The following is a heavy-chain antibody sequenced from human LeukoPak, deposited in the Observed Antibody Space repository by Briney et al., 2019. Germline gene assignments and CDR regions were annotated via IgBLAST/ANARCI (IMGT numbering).Heavy chain of an antibody. J-gene: IGHJ3*02. D-gene: IGHD3-16*01. CDR2: INTDGDST. V-gene: IGHV3-74*01. CDR1: GLTFSSDW. Sequence: GGSLRLSCVGSGLTFSSDWMHWVRQAPGKGPVWVSRINTDGDSTVYADSVKGRFTISKDNARNTLYLQMNSLRLEDTATYYCARTRGNAFDIWGQGTMVTVSS. CDR3: ARTRGNAFDI.